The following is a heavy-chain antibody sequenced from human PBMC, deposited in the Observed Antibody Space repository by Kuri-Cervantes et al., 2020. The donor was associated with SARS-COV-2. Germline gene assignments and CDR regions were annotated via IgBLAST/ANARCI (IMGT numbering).Heavy chain of an antibody. D-gene: IGHD3-22*01. CDR3: ARDGEYYYDSSGYFNWFDP. Sequence: GGSLRLSCAASGFTFSSYWMSWVRQAPGKGLEWVANIKQDGSEKYYVDSVKGRFTISRDNAKNSLYLQMNSLRAEDTAVYYCARDGEYYYDSSGYFNWFDPWGQGTLVTVSS. CDR2: IKQDGSEK. V-gene: IGHV3-7*03. CDR1: GFTFSSYW. J-gene: IGHJ5*02.